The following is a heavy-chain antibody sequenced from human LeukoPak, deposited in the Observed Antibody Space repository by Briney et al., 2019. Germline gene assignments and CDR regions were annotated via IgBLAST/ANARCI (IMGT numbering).Heavy chain of an antibody. D-gene: IGHD4-17*01. CDR3: TTGGSVITVTRSYDF. J-gene: IGHJ4*02. CDR2: IKTIIDGGTT. V-gene: IGHV3-15*07. CDR1: GFTFSDAW. Sequence: GGSLRLSCAASGFTFSDAWMNWVRQAPGKGLEWVGRIKTIIDGGTTDYAAPVKDRFTVSRDDSKTTLYLQMNSLKTEDTAVYYCTTGGSVITVTRSYDFWGPGTLVTVSS.